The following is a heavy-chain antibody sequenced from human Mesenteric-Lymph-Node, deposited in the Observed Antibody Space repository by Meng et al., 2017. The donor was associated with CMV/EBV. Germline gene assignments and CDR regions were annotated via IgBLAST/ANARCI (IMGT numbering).Heavy chain of an antibody. D-gene: IGHD6-19*01. J-gene: IGHJ4*02. CDR2: IKSRTDGGTT. CDR3: AKGGPQWLVETYFDS. V-gene: IGHV3-15*01. CDR1: GFAFSNAW. Sequence: GESLKISCAASGFAFSNAWMTWVRQAPGKGLEWVGHIKSRTDGGTTDYAASVKGRFTISRDDSENTLYLQMSSLKTEDTAVYSCAKGGPQWLVETYFDSWGQGTLVTVSS.